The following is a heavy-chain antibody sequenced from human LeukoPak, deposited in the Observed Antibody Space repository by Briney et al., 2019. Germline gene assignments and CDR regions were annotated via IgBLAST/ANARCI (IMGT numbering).Heavy chain of an antibody. J-gene: IGHJ4*02. D-gene: IGHD2-8*01. CDR3: ARGNGGSNGLK. Sequence: GASVKVSCKASGYTFTTYYIHWVRQAPGQGLEWMGIINPSGASTSYAQKFQGRVTMTRDTSTSTVYMELSSLRSEDTAVYYCARGNGGSNGLKWGQGTLVTVSS. V-gene: IGHV1-46*01. CDR2: INPSGAST. CDR1: GYTFTTYY.